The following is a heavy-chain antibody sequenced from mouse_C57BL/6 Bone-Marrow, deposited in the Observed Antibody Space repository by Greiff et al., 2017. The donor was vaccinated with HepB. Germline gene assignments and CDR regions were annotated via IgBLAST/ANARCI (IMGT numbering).Heavy chain of an antibody. V-gene: IGHV5-9-1*02. CDR3: TRDDDHYAMDY. Sequence: EVKLVESGEGLVKPGGSLKLSCAASGFTFSSYAMSWVRQTPEKRLEWVAYISSGGDYIYYADTVKGRFTISRDNARNTLYLQMSSLKSEDTAMYYCTRDDDHYAMDYWGQGTSVTVSS. D-gene: IGHD2-3*01. J-gene: IGHJ4*01. CDR1: GFTFSSYA. CDR2: ISSGGDYI.